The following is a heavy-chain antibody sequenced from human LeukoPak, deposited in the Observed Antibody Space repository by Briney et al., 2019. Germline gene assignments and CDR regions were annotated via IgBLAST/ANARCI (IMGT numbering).Heavy chain of an antibody. J-gene: IGHJ4*02. Sequence: PGGSLRLSCAASGFTFSSYGMHWVRQAPGKGLEWVEVISYDGSNKYYGDSVKGRFTISRDNPKNMLYLQTNSLRAEDTAVYYCAKNAKKWELLGGVDYWGQGTLVTVSS. V-gene: IGHV3-30*18. CDR2: ISYDGSNK. CDR3: AKNAKKWELLGGVDY. D-gene: IGHD1-26*01. CDR1: GFTFSSYG.